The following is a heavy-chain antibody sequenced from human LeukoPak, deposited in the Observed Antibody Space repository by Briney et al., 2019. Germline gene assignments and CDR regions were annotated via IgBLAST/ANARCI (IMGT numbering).Heavy chain of an antibody. D-gene: IGHD5-12*01. CDR3: ASEHSGYDQGGFDY. CDR2: ISSSSSTI. J-gene: IGHJ4*02. Sequence: GGTLRLSCAASGFPFSSHGMSWVRQAPGKGLEWGSYISSSSSTIYYADSVKGRFTISRDNAKNSLYLQLNSLRAEDTAVYYCASEHSGYDQGGFDYWGQGTLVTVSS. V-gene: IGHV3-48*01. CDR1: GFPFSSHG.